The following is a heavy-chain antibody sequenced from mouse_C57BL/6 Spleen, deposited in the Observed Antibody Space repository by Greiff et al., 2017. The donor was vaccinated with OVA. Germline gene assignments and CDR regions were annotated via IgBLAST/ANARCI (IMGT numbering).Heavy chain of an antibody. CDR3: ATSGEGFTTRWFAY. CDR2: INPSTGGT. D-gene: IGHD1-1*01. Sequence: EVKLMESGPELVKPGASVKISCKASGYSFTGYYMNWVKQSPEKSLEWIGEINPSTGGTTYNQKFKAKATLTVDKSSSTAYMQLKRLTSEDSAVYYCATSGEGFTTRWFAYWGQGTLVTVSA. J-gene: IGHJ3*01. V-gene: IGHV1-42*01. CDR1: GYSFTGYY.